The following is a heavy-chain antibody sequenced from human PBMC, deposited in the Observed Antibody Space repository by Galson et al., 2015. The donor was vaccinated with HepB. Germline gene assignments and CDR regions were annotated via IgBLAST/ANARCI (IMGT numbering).Heavy chain of an antibody. CDR3: ARQTPTYSSSWYHLFDY. CDR2: IKQDGSEK. Sequence: SLRLSCAASGFTFSSYWMTWVRQAPGKGLEWVANIKQDGSEKYYVDSVKGRVTISRDNAKNSLYLQMNSLRAEDTAVYCCARQTPTYSSSWYHLFDYWGQGTLVTVSS. CDR1: GFTFSSYW. D-gene: IGHD6-13*01. V-gene: IGHV3-7*03. J-gene: IGHJ4*02.